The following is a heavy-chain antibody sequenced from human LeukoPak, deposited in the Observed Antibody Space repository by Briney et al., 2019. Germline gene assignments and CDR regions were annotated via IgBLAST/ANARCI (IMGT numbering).Heavy chain of an antibody. Sequence: GGSLRLSCAASGFTFSSYAMSWVRQAPGKGMEWVSAISGGGGSTYYADSVKGRFTISRDNSKNTLYLQMNSLRAEDTAVYYCAKALQWELLFPHWGQGTLVTVSS. CDR2: ISGGGGST. D-gene: IGHD1-26*01. CDR3: AKALQWELLFPH. V-gene: IGHV3-23*01. J-gene: IGHJ4*02. CDR1: GFTFSSYA.